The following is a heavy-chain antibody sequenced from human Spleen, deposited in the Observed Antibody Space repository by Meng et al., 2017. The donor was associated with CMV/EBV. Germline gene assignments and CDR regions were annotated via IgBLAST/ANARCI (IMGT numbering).Heavy chain of an antibody. Sequence: SGYTFTGYFMHWVLQAPGQGLEWMGLMNTNSGGTHYTQKFQGRVTMTRDTSINTVFLELTSLTSDDTAVYYCARKAGANGRGFDYWGQGTLVTVSS. CDR3: ARKAGANGRGFDY. J-gene: IGHJ4*02. CDR1: GYTFTGYF. V-gene: IGHV1-2*02. D-gene: IGHD1-26*01. CDR2: MNTNSGGT.